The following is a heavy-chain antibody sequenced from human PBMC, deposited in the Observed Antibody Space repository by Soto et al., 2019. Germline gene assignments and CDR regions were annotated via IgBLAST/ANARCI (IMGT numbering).Heavy chain of an antibody. CDR2: IYYSGST. J-gene: IGHJ4*02. CDR1: GGSISSYY. V-gene: IGHV4-59*01. CDR3: ARGGVLRYFDWLLWY. D-gene: IGHD3-9*01. Sequence: PSETLSLTCTVSGGSISSYYWSWIRQPPGKGLEWIGYIYYSGSTNYNPSLKSRVTISVDTSKNQFSLKLSSVTAADTAVYYCARGGVLRYFDWLLWYWGQGTLVTVS.